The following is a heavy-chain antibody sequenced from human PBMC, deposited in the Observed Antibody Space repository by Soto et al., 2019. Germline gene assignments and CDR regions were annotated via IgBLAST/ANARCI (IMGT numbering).Heavy chain of an antibody. Sequence: GGSLRLSXAASGFTFSSYAMHWVRQAPGKGLEWVAVISYDGSNKYYADSVKGRFTISRDNSKNTLYLQMNSLRAEDTAVYYCARDLHPTNIAAALRAYHWGQGTLVTVSS. V-gene: IGHV3-30-3*01. CDR3: ARDLHPTNIAAALRAYH. CDR1: GFTFSSYA. CDR2: ISYDGSNK. J-gene: IGHJ4*02. D-gene: IGHD6-13*01.